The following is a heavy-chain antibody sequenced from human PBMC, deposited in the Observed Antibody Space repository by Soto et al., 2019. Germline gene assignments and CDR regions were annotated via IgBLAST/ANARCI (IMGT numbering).Heavy chain of an antibody. D-gene: IGHD3-16*01. Sequence: GGSLRLSCAASGFTFSSYSMNWVRQAPGKGLEWVSSISSSSSYIYYADSVKGRFTISRDNAKNSLYLQMNSLRAEDTAVYYCARDPLGGSWFDPWGQGTLVTVSS. J-gene: IGHJ5*02. CDR3: ARDPLGGSWFDP. V-gene: IGHV3-21*01. CDR1: GFTFSSYS. CDR2: ISSSSSYI.